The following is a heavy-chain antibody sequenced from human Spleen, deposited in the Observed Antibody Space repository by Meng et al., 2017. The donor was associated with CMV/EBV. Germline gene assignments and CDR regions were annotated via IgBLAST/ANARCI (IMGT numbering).Heavy chain of an antibody. CDR3: ARIPLFGVVIDY. CDR1: GYTFTGYY. CDR2: INPNSGGT. J-gene: IGHJ4*02. Sequence: ASVKVSCKASGYTFTGYYMHWVRQAPGQGLEWMGWINPNSGGTNYAQKFQGRVTMTRDTSISTAYMELSRPRSDDTAVYYCARIPLFGVVIDYWGQGTLVTVSS. D-gene: IGHD3-3*01. V-gene: IGHV1-2*02.